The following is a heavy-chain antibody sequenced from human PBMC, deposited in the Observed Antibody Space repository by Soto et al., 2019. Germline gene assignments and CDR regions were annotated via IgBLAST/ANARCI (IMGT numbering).Heavy chain of an antibody. J-gene: IGHJ3*02. D-gene: IGHD5-12*01. Sequence: GGSLRLSCAVSGSIFSSYGMHWVRQAPGKGLEWVAVTSYDGRNNNYADSVRGRFTISRDNSKSTLYLQMNSLRGEDTAVYYCAKDNGSGCDWLRVGDASDIWGQGTMVTVSS. CDR2: TSYDGRNN. V-gene: IGHV3-30*18. CDR3: AKDNGSGCDWLRVGDASDI. CDR1: GSIFSSYG.